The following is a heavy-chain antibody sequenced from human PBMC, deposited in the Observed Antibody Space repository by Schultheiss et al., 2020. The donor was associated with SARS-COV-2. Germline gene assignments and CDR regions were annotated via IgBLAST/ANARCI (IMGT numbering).Heavy chain of an antibody. V-gene: IGHV1-2*02. CDR3: ARDRDSSDWYGILGY. Sequence: ASVKVSCKASGYTFTSYEINWVRQAPGQGLEWMGWINPNSGGTNYAQKFQGRVTMTRDTSISTAYMELSRLRSDDTAVYYCARDRDSSDWYGILGYWGQGTLVTVSS. CDR2: INPNSGGT. D-gene: IGHD6-19*01. CDR1: GYTFTSYE. J-gene: IGHJ4*02.